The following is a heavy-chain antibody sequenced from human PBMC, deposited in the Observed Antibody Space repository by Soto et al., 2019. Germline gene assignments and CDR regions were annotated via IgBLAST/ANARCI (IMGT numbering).Heavy chain of an antibody. CDR1: GGTFSSYA. CDR2: IIPIFGTA. J-gene: IGHJ6*02. V-gene: IGHV1-69*13. CDR3: ARGSGEQLVTTYYYYGMDV. D-gene: IGHD6-6*01. Sequence: ASVKVSGKASGGTFSSYAISWVRQAPGQGLEWMGGIIPIFGTANYAQKFQGRVTITADESTSTAYMELSSLRSEDTAVYYCARGSGEQLVTTYYYYGMDVWGQGTTVTVSS.